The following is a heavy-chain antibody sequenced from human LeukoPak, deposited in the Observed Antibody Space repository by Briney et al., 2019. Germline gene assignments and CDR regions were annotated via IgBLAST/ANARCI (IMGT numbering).Heavy chain of an antibody. Sequence: PSETLSLTCTVSGGSISTYYWSWIRQPPGKGLEWIGYVYYRGSTNYNPSLKSRVTISVDPSKNQFSLKLSSVTAADTAMYYCARDSSDSSGWYYFDSWGQGTLVTVSS. J-gene: IGHJ4*02. V-gene: IGHV4-59*01. CDR3: ARDSSDSSGWYYFDS. CDR1: GGSISTYY. D-gene: IGHD6-19*01. CDR2: VYYRGST.